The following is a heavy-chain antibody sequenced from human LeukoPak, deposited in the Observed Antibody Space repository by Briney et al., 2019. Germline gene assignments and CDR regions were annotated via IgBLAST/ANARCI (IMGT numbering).Heavy chain of an antibody. J-gene: IGHJ4*02. Sequence: GGSLRLSCAASGFTFSSYDMHWVRHATGEGLEWVSAIGTAGDTYYPGSVKGRFTISRENAKNSLYLQMNSLRAGDTAVYYCARARSSRFLQIDYWGQGTLVTVSS. V-gene: IGHV3-13*01. CDR3: ARARSSRFLQIDY. D-gene: IGHD6-13*01. CDR1: GFTFSSYD. CDR2: IGTAGDT.